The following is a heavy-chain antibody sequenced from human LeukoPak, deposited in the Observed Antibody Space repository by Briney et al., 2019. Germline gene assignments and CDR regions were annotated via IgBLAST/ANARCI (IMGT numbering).Heavy chain of an antibody. CDR3: ARHGTLAGTGDNWFDP. V-gene: IGHV5-51*01. J-gene: IGHJ5*02. D-gene: IGHD6-19*01. Sequence: GESLEISCKGSGYLFTSYWIGWVRQMPGKGLEWMGIIYPGDSDNRYSPSFQGQVTISADKSISTAYLQWSSLKASDTAMYYCARHGTLAGTGDNWFDPWGQGTLVTVSS. CDR1: GYLFTSYW. CDR2: IYPGDSDN.